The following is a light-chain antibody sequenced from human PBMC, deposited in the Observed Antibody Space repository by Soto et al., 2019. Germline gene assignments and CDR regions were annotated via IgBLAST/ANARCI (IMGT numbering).Light chain of an antibody. Sequence: IRMTQSPSSLSASTGDRVTITCRASQGISSYLAWYQQKPGKAPKLLIYAASTLQSGVPSRFSGSGSGTDFTLTISRLEPEDFAVYYCQQYGSSPWTFGQGTKVDI. J-gene: IGKJ1*01. CDR1: QGISSY. CDR2: AAS. V-gene: IGKV1-8*01. CDR3: QQYGSSPWT.